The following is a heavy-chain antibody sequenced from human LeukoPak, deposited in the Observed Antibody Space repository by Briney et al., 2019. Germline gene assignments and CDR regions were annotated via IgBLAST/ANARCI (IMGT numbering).Heavy chain of an antibody. Sequence: PGRSLRLSCAASGFTFDDYAMHWVRQAPGKGLEWVSGISWNSGSIGYADSVKGRFTISRDNAKNSLYLQMNSLRAEDTALYYCAKDIYYDSSGPYWYFDLWGRGTLVTVSS. CDR1: GFTFDDYA. J-gene: IGHJ2*01. V-gene: IGHV3-9*01. D-gene: IGHD3-22*01. CDR2: ISWNSGSI. CDR3: AKDIYYDSSGPYWYFDL.